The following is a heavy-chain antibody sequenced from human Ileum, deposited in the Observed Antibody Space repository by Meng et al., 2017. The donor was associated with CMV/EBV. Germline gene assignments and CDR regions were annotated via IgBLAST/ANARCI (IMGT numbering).Heavy chain of an antibody. Sequence: GESLKISCAASGFIFSNNWMHWVRRDPGEGLVWISRISGDGSSVSYADSARARFIVSRDNSRNTLYLQMDSLRPEDTGTYYCATGGARNLFDSWGRGTLVTVSS. V-gene: IGHV3-74*03. D-gene: IGHD1-14*01. CDR1: GFIFSNNW. J-gene: IGHJ5*01. CDR2: ISGDGSSV. CDR3: ATGGARNLFDS.